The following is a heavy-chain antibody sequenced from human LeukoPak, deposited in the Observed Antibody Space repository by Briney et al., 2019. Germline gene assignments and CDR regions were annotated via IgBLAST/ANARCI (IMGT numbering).Heavy chain of an antibody. Sequence: SETLSLTCAVYGGSFSGYFWSWIRQPPGKGLEWIGDINHNGGTNYNPSLKSRVTISVDTSKNQFSLKLSSVTAADTAVYYCARVTGNYYFYYYTDVWGTGTPVTVSS. CDR2: INHNGGT. CDR1: GGSFSGYF. J-gene: IGHJ6*03. V-gene: IGHV4-34*01. D-gene: IGHD1-20*01. CDR3: ARVTGNYYFYYYTDV.